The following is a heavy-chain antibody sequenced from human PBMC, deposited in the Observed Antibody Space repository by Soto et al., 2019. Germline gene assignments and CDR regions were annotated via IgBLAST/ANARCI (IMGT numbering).Heavy chain of an antibody. CDR3: ARARGDVLRYIYGMDV. J-gene: IGHJ6*02. V-gene: IGHV1-69*13. CDR2: IIPIFGTA. D-gene: IGHD3-9*01. CDR1: GGTFSSYA. Sequence: ASVKVSCKASGGTFSSYAISWVRQAPGQGLEWMGGIIPIFGTANYAQKFQGRVTITADESTSTAYMELSSLRSEDTAVYYCARARGDVLRYIYGMDVWGQGTTVTVSS.